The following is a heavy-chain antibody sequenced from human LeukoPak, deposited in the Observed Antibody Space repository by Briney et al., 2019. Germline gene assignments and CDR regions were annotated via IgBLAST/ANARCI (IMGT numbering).Heavy chain of an antibody. J-gene: IGHJ3*02. Sequence: PSETLSLTCTVSGGSISSYYWSWIRQPPGKGLEWIGYIYYSGSTNCNPSLKSRVTISVDTSKNQFSLKLSSVTAADTAVYYCARGIGITLWWAFDIWGQGTMVTVSS. D-gene: IGHD2-8*02. CDR2: IYYSGST. CDR1: GGSISSYY. CDR3: ARGIGITLWWAFDI. V-gene: IGHV4-59*12.